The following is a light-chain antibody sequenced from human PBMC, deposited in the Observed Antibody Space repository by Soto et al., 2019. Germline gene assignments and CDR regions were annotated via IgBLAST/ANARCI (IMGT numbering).Light chain of an antibody. CDR1: NSNVGGGYD. CDR2: ANN. Sequence: QSVLTQPPSVSGAPGQTVTISCTGSNSNVGGGYDVHWYQQLPGSAAKLLIYANNNRPSGVPDRFSGSKSGTSASLAITGLQAEDEADYYCQSYDPTLNIVFGGGTKVTVL. J-gene: IGLJ2*01. CDR3: QSYDPTLNIV. V-gene: IGLV1-40*01.